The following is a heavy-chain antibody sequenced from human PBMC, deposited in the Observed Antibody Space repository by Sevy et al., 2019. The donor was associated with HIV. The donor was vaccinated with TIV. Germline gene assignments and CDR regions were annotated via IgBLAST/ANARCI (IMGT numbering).Heavy chain of an antibody. V-gene: IGHV1-18*01. CDR3: AREKDIVVVVAAARIYYYGMDV. CDR2: ISAYNGNT. J-gene: IGHJ6*02. CDR1: GYTFTSYG. D-gene: IGHD2-15*01. Sequence: KAGPSVKVSCKASGYTFTSYGISWVRQAPGQGLEWMGWISAYNGNTNYAQKLQGRVTMTTDTSTSTAYMELRSLRSDDTAVYYCAREKDIVVVVAAARIYYYGMDVWGQGTTVTVSS.